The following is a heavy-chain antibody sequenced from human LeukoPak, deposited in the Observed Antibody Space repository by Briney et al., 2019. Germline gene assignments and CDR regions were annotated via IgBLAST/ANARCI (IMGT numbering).Heavy chain of an antibody. CDR3: VRGGYSYGSNFFDY. J-gene: IGHJ4*02. CDR2: IYHSGST. CDR1: GGSISSSTW. D-gene: IGHD5-18*01. Sequence: SGTLSLTCAVSGGSISSSTWWSWVRQPPGKGLEWIGEIYHSGSTNYNPSLKSRVNISVDKSKNQLSLKLSSVTAADTAVYYCVRGGYSYGSNFFDYWGQGTLVTVSS. V-gene: IGHV4-4*02.